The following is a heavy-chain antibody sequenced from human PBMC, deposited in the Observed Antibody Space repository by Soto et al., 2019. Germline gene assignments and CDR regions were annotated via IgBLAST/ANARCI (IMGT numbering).Heavy chain of an antibody. CDR2: ISWDSGVV. V-gene: IGHV3-9*01. CDR1: GFTFEDHA. J-gene: IGHJ4*02. Sequence: GGSLRLSCAASGFTFEDHAMHWVRQAPGKGLEWVSGISWDSGVVGYVDSVKGRFTISRDNAENSLYLQMNSLRPEDTALYYCAKGDGAVAAHFDYWGQGAQVTVSS. D-gene: IGHD6-19*01. CDR3: AKGDGAVAAHFDY.